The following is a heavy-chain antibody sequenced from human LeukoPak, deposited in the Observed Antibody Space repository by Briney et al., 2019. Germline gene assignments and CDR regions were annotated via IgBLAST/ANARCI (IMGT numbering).Heavy chain of an antibody. CDR2: IYYSGST. D-gene: IGHD6-13*01. J-gene: IGHJ4*02. V-gene: IGHV4-59*01. CDR3: AREYSSPSLPADYFDY. CDR1: GGSISSYY. Sequence: PETLSLTCTVSGGSISSYYWSWIRQPPGKGLEWIGYIYYSGSTNYNPSLKSRVTISVDTSKNQFSLKLSSVTAADTAVYYCAREYSSPSLPADYFDYWGQGTLVTVSS.